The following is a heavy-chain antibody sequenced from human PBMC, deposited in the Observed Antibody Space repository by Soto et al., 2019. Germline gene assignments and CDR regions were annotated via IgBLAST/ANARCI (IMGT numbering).Heavy chain of an antibody. CDR3: ARDDSSGWYSFDAFDI. Sequence: PSETLSLTCAVYGGSFSGYYWSWIRQPPGKGLEWIGEINHSGSTNYNPSLKSRVTISVDTSKSQFSLKLSSVTAADTAVYYCARDDSSGWYSFDAFDIWGQGTMVTVSS. J-gene: IGHJ3*02. CDR1: GGSFSGYY. V-gene: IGHV4-34*01. CDR2: INHSGST. D-gene: IGHD6-19*01.